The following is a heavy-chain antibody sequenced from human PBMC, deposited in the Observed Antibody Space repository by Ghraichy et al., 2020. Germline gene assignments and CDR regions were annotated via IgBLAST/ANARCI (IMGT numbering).Heavy chain of an antibody. V-gene: IGHV3-23*01. CDR1: GFTFSSYA. J-gene: IGHJ3*02. CDR2: ISGSGGST. D-gene: IGHD6-13*01. Sequence: GGSLRLSCAASGFTFSSYAMSWVRQAPGKGLEWVSAISGSGGSTYYADSVKGRFTISRDNSKNTLYLQMNSLRAEDTAVYYCAKSRYSSSWTTGDAFDIWGQGTMVTVSS. CDR3: AKSRYSSSWTTGDAFDI.